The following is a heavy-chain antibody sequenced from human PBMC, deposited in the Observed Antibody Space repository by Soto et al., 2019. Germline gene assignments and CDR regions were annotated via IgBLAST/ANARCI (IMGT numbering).Heavy chain of an antibody. CDR2: ISSSGSTI. J-gene: IGHJ6*02. Sequence: GSLRLSCAASGFTFSSYSMNWVRQAPGKGLEWVSSISSSGSTIYYADSVKGRFTISRDNAKNSLYLQMNSLRAEDTAVYYCARDLVVGAYYYYYGMDVWGQGTTVTVSS. CDR3: ARDLVVGAYYYYYGMDV. D-gene: IGHD1-26*01. CDR1: GFTFSSYS. V-gene: IGHV3-48*04.